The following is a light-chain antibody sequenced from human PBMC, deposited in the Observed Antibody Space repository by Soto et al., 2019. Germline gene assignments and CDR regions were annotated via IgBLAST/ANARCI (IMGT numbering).Light chain of an antibody. Sequence: QSVLTQPASVSGSPGQSITISCTGTSSYVGSYNLVSWYQQHPGKAPKLMIYEGSKWPSGVSNRFSGSKSGNTASLTISGLQAEDEADYYCCSYAGSSTFVVFGGGTKLTVL. CDR3: CSYAGSSTFVV. CDR2: EGS. J-gene: IGLJ3*02. V-gene: IGLV2-23*03. CDR1: SSYVGSYNL.